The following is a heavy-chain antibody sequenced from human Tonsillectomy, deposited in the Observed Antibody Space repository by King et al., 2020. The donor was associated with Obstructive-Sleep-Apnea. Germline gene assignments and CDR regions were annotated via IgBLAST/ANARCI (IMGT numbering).Heavy chain of an antibody. CDR1: GFTFSGYS. Sequence: QLVQSGGGLVKPGGSLRLSCAASGFTFSGYSMNWVRQAPGKGLELVSSISSSGSYIYYADSLKGRFTISRDNAKNSLYLQMNSLIAEDTAVYYCAREEYCSGGSCPFDYWGQGTLVTVSS. J-gene: IGHJ4*02. CDR2: ISSSGSYI. D-gene: IGHD2-15*01. V-gene: IGHV3-21*01. CDR3: AREEYCSGGSCPFDY.